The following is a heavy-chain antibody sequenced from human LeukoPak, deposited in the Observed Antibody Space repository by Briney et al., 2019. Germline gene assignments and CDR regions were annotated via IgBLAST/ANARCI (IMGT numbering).Heavy chain of an antibody. V-gene: IGHV1-3*03. CDR2: INAGNGNT. D-gene: IGHD5-12*01. CDR3: ARGGYGVFNWFDP. CDR1: GYTFTSYA. Sequence: ASVKVSCKASGYTFTSYAMHWVRQAPGQRLEWMGWINAGNGNTKYSQEFQGRVTITRDTSASTAYMELSSLGSEDMAVYYCARGGYGVFNWFDPWGQGTLVTVSS. J-gene: IGHJ5*02.